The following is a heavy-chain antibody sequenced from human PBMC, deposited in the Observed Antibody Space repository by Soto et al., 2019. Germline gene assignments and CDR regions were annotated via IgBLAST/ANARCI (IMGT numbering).Heavy chain of an antibody. CDR1: GFTFSSYG. CDR2: ISYDGSNK. CDR3: AKDDDYDISGYYPRYYGMDV. Sequence: GGSLRLSCAASGFTFSSYGMHWIRQAPGKGLEWVAVISYDGSNKYYADSVKGRFTISRDNSKNTLYLQMNSLRAEDTAVYYCAKDDDYDISGYYPRYYGMDVWGQGTTVTVSS. V-gene: IGHV3-30*18. J-gene: IGHJ6*02. D-gene: IGHD3-22*01.